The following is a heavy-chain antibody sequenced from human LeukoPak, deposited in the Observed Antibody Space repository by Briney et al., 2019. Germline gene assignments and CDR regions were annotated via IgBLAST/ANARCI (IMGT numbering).Heavy chain of an antibody. Sequence: GASVKVSCKASGYTFTSYGISWVRQAPGQGLEWMGWISAYNGNTNYAQKLQGRVTMTTDTSTSTAYMELRSLRSDDTAVYYCARLIFDSSWYVGGDYWGQGTLVTVSS. CDR2: ISAYNGNT. V-gene: IGHV1-18*01. D-gene: IGHD6-13*01. J-gene: IGHJ4*02. CDR3: ARLIFDSSWYVGGDY. CDR1: GYTFTSYG.